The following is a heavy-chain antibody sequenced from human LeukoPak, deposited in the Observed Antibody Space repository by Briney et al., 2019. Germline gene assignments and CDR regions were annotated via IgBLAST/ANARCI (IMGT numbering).Heavy chain of an antibody. V-gene: IGHV3-11*06. D-gene: IGHD4-17*01. J-gene: IGHJ4*02. CDR3: ARVRTTADFDY. CDR2: ISSSSSYT. Sequence: PGGSLRLSCAVSGFTFSDYYMSWIRQAPGKGLEWVSYISSSSSYTKYADSVKGRFTISRDNAKNSLYLQMNSLRAEDTSIYYCARVRTTADFDYWGQGTLVTVSS. CDR1: GFTFSDYY.